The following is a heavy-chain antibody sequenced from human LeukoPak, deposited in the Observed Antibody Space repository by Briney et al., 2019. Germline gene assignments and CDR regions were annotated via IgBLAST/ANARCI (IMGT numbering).Heavy chain of an antibody. V-gene: IGHV3-15*01. CDR1: GFTFNYAW. D-gene: IGHD5-18*01. J-gene: IGHJ4*02. CDR3: TTAPSGYAYMNGWHLDY. Sequence: GGSLRLSCAASGFTFNYAWMSWVRQAPGKGLEWVGRIKSKTDGETTDYAAPVKGRFTISRDNSKNTLYLQMNSLKTEDTALYYCTTAPSGYAYMNGWHLDYWGQGALVTVSS. CDR2: IKSKTDGETT.